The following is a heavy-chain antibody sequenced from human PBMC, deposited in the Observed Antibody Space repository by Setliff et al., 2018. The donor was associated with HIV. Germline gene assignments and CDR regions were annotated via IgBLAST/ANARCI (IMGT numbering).Heavy chain of an antibody. CDR1: GDSINTHY. V-gene: IGHV4-59*11. CDR2: ISHSGNT. CDR3: ARLATSITSVENWFDS. D-gene: IGHD3-10*01. Sequence: SETLSLTCTVSGDSINTHYWSWIRQPPGKGLEWIGCISHSGNTNFNPSLNSRVTISLDTSKNQFSLRLTSLTAADTAIYYCARLATSITSVENWFDSWGQGTLVTVSS. J-gene: IGHJ5*01.